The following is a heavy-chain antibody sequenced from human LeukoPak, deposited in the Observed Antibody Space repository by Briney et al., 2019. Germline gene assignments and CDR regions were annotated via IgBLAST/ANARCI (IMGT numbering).Heavy chain of an antibody. CDR1: GFTFSSYG. J-gene: IGHJ5*01. Sequence: GGTLRLSCAAYGFTFSSYGMSWVRQAPGKGLEWVSGISGSGGSPYYADSVKGRFTISRDNSKSTLYLQMNSLRAEDTAVYYCAKDRHAPGRYCSSTTCFPFDSWGQGTLVTVSS. CDR2: ISGSGGSP. CDR3: AKDRHAPGRYCSSTTCFPFDS. V-gene: IGHV3-23*01. D-gene: IGHD2-2*01.